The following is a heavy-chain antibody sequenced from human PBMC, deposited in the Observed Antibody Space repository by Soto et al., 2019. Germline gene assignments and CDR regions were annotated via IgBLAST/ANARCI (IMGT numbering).Heavy chain of an antibody. J-gene: IGHJ4*02. Sequence: PGGSMRLSCAASGFTLSSPGMHWARQAPGKGLEWVAVISYDGSNKYYADSVKGRFTISRDNSKNTLYLQMNSLRAEDTAVYYCAKGRGKVVPAAVSPPWFDYWGQGTLVTVSS. D-gene: IGHD2-2*01. CDR1: GFTLSSPG. CDR3: AKGRGKVVPAAVSPPWFDY. CDR2: ISYDGSNK. V-gene: IGHV3-30*18.